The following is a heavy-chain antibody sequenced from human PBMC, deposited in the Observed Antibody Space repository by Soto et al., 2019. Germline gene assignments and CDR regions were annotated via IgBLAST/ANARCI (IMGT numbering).Heavy chain of an antibody. Sequence: PGGSLRLSCAASGLSFSSYDMHWFRQATGKGLEWVSAIGTAGDTYYPGSVKGRFTISRENAKNSLYLQMNSLRAGDTAVYYCARLGSSSYYYGMDVWGQGTTVTVSS. J-gene: IGHJ6*02. V-gene: IGHV3-13*01. CDR3: ARLGSSSYYYGMDV. CDR2: IGTAGDT. D-gene: IGHD6-13*01. CDR1: GLSFSSYD.